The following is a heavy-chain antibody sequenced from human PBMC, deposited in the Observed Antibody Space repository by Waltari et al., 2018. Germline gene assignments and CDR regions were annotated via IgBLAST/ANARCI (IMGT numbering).Heavy chain of an antibody. V-gene: IGHV4-34*01. CDR3: AREDYGGNSGFDY. Sequence: QVQLQQWGAGLLKPSETLSLTCAVYGGSFSGYYWSWIRQPPGKGLELIGEINHSGSTNYNPSLKSRVTISVDTSKNQFSLKLSSVTAADTAVYYCAREDYGGNSGFDYWGQGTLVTVSS. D-gene: IGHD4-17*01. CDR1: GGSFSGYY. CDR2: INHSGST. J-gene: IGHJ4*02.